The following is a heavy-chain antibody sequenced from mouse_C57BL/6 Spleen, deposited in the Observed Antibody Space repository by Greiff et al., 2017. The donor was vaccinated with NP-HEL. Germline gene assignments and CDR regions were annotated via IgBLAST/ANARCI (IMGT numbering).Heavy chain of an antibody. J-gene: IGHJ3*01. CDR2: IYPGDGDT. CDR3: ASPDSSGYFAY. CDR1: GYAFSSSW. Sequence: VQLQQSGPELVKPGASVKISCKASGYAFSSSWMNWVKQRPGKGLEWIGRIYPGDGDTNYNGKFKGKATLTADKSSSTAYMQLSSLTSEDSAVYFCASPDSSGYFAYWGQGTLVTVSA. D-gene: IGHD3-2*02. V-gene: IGHV1-82*01.